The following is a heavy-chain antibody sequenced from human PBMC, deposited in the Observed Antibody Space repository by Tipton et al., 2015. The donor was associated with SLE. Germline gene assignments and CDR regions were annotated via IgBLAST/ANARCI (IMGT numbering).Heavy chain of an antibody. J-gene: IGHJ4*02. D-gene: IGHD6-6*01. CDR1: GFTFSTYG. Sequence: SLRLSCAASGFTFSTYGMNWVRQAPGRGLEWVSVIVGSDSSTHYADSVKGRFSISRDNSKNTLYLQMNSLRVEDTAIYYCGRGSSSRDYWGQGTLVTVSS. V-gene: IGHV3-23*01. CDR2: IVGSDSST. CDR3: GRGSSSRDY.